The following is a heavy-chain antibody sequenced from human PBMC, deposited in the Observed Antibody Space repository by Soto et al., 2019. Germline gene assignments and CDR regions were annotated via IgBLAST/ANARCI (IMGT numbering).Heavy chain of an antibody. J-gene: IGHJ4*02. Sequence: SVKVSCKASGGTFSSYAISWVRQAPGQGLEWMGGIIPIFGTANYAQKFQGRVTITADESTSTAYMELSSLRSEDTAVYYCARGPAPYYDFWSGNYFDYWGQGTLVTVSS. V-gene: IGHV1-69*13. CDR3: ARGPAPYYDFWSGNYFDY. CDR1: GGTFSSYA. D-gene: IGHD3-3*01. CDR2: IIPIFGTA.